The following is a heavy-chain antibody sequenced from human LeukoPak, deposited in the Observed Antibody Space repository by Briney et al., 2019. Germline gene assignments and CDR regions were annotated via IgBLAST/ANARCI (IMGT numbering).Heavy chain of an antibody. J-gene: IGHJ6*02. V-gene: IGHV4-59*01. CDR1: GGSISSYY. Sequence: PSETLSLTCTVSGGSISSYYWSWIRQPPGKGLEWIGYIYYSGSTNYNPSLKSRVTISVDTSKNQSSLKLSSVTAADTAVYYCARGRAISYYYGMDVWGQGTTVTVSS. CDR2: IYYSGST. CDR3: ARGRAISYYYGMDV.